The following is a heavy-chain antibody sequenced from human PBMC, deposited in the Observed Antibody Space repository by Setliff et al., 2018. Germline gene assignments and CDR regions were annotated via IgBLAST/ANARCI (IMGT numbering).Heavy chain of an antibody. CDR1: GFTFSTYA. CDR2: ISGRGDNT. Sequence: GGSLRLSCAASGFTFSTYAMSWVRQAPGKGLEWLSGISGRGDNTYYADSVKGRFTVSRDNAKNTLYLQMNSLRAEDTAVYYCLMIVLRWGQGTMVTVSS. CDR3: LMIVLR. J-gene: IGHJ3*01. D-gene: IGHD2-8*01. V-gene: IGHV3-23*01.